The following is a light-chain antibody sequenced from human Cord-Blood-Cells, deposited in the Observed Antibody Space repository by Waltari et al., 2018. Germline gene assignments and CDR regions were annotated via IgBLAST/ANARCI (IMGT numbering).Light chain of an antibody. CDR3: QQRSNWPPT. J-gene: IGKJ3*01. V-gene: IGKV3-11*01. CDR1: QSVSRY. CDR2: DAS. Sequence: EIVLTQSPATLSLSPGERATLSYRASQSVSRYLAWYQQKPGQAPRLLIYDASNTATGIPDRFSGSGSGTDFTLTISSLEPDDFEVYYCQQRSNWPPTFGPGTKVDIK.